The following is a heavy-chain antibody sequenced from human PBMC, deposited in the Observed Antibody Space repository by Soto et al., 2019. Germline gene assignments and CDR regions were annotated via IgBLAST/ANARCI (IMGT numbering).Heavy chain of an antibody. J-gene: IGHJ4*02. V-gene: IGHV4-34*01. D-gene: IGHD2-2*01. CDR1: GGSFSGYY. Sequence: SETLSLTCAVYGGSFSGYYWSWIRQPPGKGLEWIGEINHSGSTNYNPSLKSRVTISVDTSKNQFSLKLSSVTAADTAVYYCARGQVVPAAISIDYWGQGTLVTVSS. CDR2: INHSGST. CDR3: ARGQVVPAAISIDY.